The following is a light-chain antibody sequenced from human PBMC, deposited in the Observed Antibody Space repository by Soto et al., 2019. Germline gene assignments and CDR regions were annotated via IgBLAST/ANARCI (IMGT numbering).Light chain of an antibody. CDR1: QGISNF. Sequence: DIQMTQSPSSLSASVGDRVTITCRASQGISNFLAWYQQKPGKVPKLLIYATSTLQSGVPSRFSGSGCGTDFTLTISSLQPEDVATYYCQKYNSAPSLTFGGGTKVEIK. CDR2: ATS. CDR3: QKYNSAPSLT. V-gene: IGKV1-27*01. J-gene: IGKJ4*01.